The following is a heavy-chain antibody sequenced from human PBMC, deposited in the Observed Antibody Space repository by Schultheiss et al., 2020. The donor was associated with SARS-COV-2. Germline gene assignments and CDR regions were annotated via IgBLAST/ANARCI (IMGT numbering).Heavy chain of an antibody. CDR2: VSHSGGT. J-gene: IGHJ6*03. Sequence: SQTLSLTCAVFGESFSGFSWTWIRQSPGKGLEWIVQVSHSGGTHYSPSLKRRVTISVDTSKRQFSLRLTSVTAADTATYYCSRGRTSVIPSPVLGLGPLYFSYYMDVWGRGAAVTVAS. V-gene: IGHV4-34*01. CDR3: SRGRTSVIPSPVLGLGPLYFSYYMDV. D-gene: IGHD6-19*01. CDR1: GESFSGFS.